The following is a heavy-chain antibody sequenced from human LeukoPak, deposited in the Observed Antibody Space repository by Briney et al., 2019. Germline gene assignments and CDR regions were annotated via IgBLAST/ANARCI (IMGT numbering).Heavy chain of an antibody. CDR1: GESSTTHY. J-gene: IGHJ4*02. CDR3: ARDLRIPGTTYYSDY. CDR2: ISHSGSP. Sequence: PSETLSLTCTVHGESSTTHYWTWIRQPPGKGLEWIGEISHSGSPNYNPSFKSRVTLSVDTSRNQFSLKLNSMTAADTAVYYCARDLRIPGTTYYSDYWGQGTLVTVSS. V-gene: IGHV4-34*01. D-gene: IGHD1-1*01.